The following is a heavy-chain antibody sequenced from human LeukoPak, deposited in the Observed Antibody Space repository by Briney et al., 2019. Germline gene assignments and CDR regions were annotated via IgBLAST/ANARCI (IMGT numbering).Heavy chain of an antibody. J-gene: IGHJ4*02. V-gene: IGHV5-10-1*01. CDR1: GYSFTSYC. CDR3: ARHYCGFSCDY. CDR2: IDHNDSYI. Sequence: GESLRICCECSGYSFTSYCISLVRQMRGKGLEWMGRIDHNDSYINYSPSFQGDVTISATKSSSTAFVQWSSLTDATTAMYYCARHYCGFSCDYWGQGTLVTVSS. D-gene: IGHD3-10*01.